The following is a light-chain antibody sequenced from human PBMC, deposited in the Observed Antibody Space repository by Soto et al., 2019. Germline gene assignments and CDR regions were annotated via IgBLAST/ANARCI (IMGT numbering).Light chain of an antibody. CDR2: GNS. J-gene: IGLJ2*01. CDR1: SSNIGAGYD. CDR3: QSYDSSLSVV. Sequence: QSALTQPPSVSGAPGQRVTISCTGSSSNIGAGYDVHWYQQLPGTAPKILIYGNSNRPSGVPDRFSGSKSGTSASLAITGLQAEAEADYYCQSYDSSLSVVFGGGTKLTVL. V-gene: IGLV1-40*01.